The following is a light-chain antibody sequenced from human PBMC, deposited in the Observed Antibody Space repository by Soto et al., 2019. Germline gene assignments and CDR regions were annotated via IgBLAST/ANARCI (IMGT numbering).Light chain of an antibody. CDR3: QPSYSTPQFT. CDR2: AAS. CDR1: QSISSY. V-gene: IGKV1-39*01. J-gene: IGKJ3*01. Sequence: DIQMTQSPSSLSASVGDRVTITCRASQSISSYLNWYQQKPGKAPKLLIYAASSLQSGVPSRFSDRESWTDFTLTIRNLQAEDFECCAYQPSYSTPQFTFGPGTKVDIK.